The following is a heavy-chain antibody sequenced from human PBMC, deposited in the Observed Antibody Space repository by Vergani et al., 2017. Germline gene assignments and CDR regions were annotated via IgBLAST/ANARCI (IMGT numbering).Heavy chain of an antibody. Sequence: QVQLVQSGAEVKKPGSSVKVSCKPSGGTFSSYTISWVRQAPGQGLEWMGWIIPIFGTANYAQKFQGRVTITADKSTSTAYMALSSLRSEDTAVYYCAGSPGDSSGYYIYWGQGTLVTVSS. CDR1: GGTFSSYT. J-gene: IGHJ4*02. D-gene: IGHD3-22*01. CDR3: AGSPGDSSGYYIY. CDR2: IIPIFGTA. V-gene: IGHV1-69*08.